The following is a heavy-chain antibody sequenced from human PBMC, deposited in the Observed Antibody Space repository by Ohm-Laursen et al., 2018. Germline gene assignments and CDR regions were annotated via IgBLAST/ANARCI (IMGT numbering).Heavy chain of an antibody. J-gene: IGHJ4*02. CDR2: IYHTAST. CDR3: AKTPRWVVVVPEAPADY. CDR1: GGSISSYY. V-gene: IGHV4-38-2*02. Sequence: SETLSLTCTVSGGSISSYYWGWIRQPPGKGLEWIGSIYHTASTYYNPSLKSRVTISVDTSKNQFSLKLTSVTAADTAVYYCAKTPRWVVVVPEAPADYWGQGTLVTVSS. D-gene: IGHD2-2*01.